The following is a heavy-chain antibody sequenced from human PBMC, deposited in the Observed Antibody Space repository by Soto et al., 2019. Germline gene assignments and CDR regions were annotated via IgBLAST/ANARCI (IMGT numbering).Heavy chain of an antibody. CDR2: ISSSSSYI. V-gene: IGHV3-21*01. CDR3: AGSTYYYDSSGYST. D-gene: IGHD3-22*01. J-gene: IGHJ5*02. CDR1: GFTFSSYS. Sequence: GGSLRLSCAASGFTFSSYSMNWVRQAPGKGLEWVSSISSSSSYIYYADSVKGRFTISRDNAKNSLYLQMNSLRAEDTAVYYCAGSTYYYDSSGYSTWGQGALVTVPQ.